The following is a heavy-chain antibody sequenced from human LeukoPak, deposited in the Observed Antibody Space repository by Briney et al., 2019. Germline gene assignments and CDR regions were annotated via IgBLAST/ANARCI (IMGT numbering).Heavy chain of an antibody. CDR3: ARDGIFPYDSSGYYTFDY. V-gene: IGHV3-48*03. CDR2: ISSSGSTI. D-gene: IGHD3-22*01. CDR1: GFTFSSYE. Sequence: PGGSLRLSCTASGFTFSSYEMNWVRQAPGKGLEWVSYISSSGSTIYYADSVKGRFTISRDNAKNSLYLQMNRLRAEDTAVYYCARDGIFPYDSSGYYTFDYGGQGTLVTVSS. J-gene: IGHJ4*02.